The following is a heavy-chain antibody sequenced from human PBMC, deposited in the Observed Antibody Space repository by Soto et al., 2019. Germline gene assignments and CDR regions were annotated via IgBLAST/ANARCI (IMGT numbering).Heavy chain of an antibody. J-gene: IGHJ6*02. D-gene: IGHD2-2*01. V-gene: IGHV1-8*01. CDR2: MNPNSGNT. CDR1: GYTFTSYD. Sequence: ASGSVSWKASGYTFTSYDINWVRQATGQGLEWMGWMNPNSGNTGYAQRFPGRVTMTRNTSISTAYMELSSLRSEDTAVYYSASFVGPIVVVPSARKRSYYYYGMDVWGQGTTVSVSS. CDR3: ASFVGPIVVVPSARKRSYYYYGMDV.